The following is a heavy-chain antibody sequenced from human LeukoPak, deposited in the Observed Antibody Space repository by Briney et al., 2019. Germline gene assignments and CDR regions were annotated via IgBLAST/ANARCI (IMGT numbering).Heavy chain of an antibody. D-gene: IGHD3-9*01. CDR1: GGSISSSTHY. CDR2: IYYSGTT. Sequence: SETLSLTCAVSGGSISSSTHYWGWIRQPPGKGLEWIGAIYYSGTTYYNPSLKSRVTISVDTSKNQFSLKLSSVTAADTAIYYCARGGLTGTFDYWGQGALVTVSS. CDR3: ARGGLTGTFDY. V-gene: IGHV4-39*07. J-gene: IGHJ4*02.